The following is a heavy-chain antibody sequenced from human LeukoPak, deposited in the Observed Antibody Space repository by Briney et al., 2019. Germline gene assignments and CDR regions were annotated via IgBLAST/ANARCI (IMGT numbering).Heavy chain of an antibody. Sequence: SETLSLTCTVSGGSISSYYWSWIRQPAGKGLEWIGRIYTSGSTNYNPSLKSRVTMSVDTSKNQFSLKLSSVTAADTAVYYCAALRPFSTSYYFDYRGQGTLVTVSS. V-gene: IGHV4-4*07. CDR2: IYTSGST. D-gene: IGHD2/OR15-2a*01. CDR1: GGSISSYY. CDR3: AALRPFSTSYYFDY. J-gene: IGHJ4*02.